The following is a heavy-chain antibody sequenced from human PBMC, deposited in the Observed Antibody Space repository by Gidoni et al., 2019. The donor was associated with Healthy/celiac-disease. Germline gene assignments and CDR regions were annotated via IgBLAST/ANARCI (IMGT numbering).Heavy chain of an antibody. Sequence: QVQLQQWGAGLLKPSETLSLTCAVYGGSFSGYYWSWIRQPPGKGLEWIGEINHSGSTNYNPSLKSRVTISVDTSKNQFSLKLSSVTAADTAVYYCARAGVAARRYYYYYMDVWGKGTTVTVSS. J-gene: IGHJ6*03. CDR3: ARAGVAARRYYYYYMDV. V-gene: IGHV4-34*01. D-gene: IGHD6-6*01. CDR1: GGSFSGYY. CDR2: INHSGST.